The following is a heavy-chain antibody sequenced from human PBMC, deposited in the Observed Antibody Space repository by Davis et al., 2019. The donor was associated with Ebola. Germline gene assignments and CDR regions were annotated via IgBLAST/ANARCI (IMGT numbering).Heavy chain of an antibody. D-gene: IGHD2-2*01. V-gene: IGHV3-7*03. CDR2: IKQDGSVK. Sequence: PGGSLRLSCAASEFTVSSYWMTWVRQSPGKGLEWVANIKQDGSVKKYLDSVEGRFTISRDNAKNSLYLQMNSLRAEDTAVYYCAKGRGGYCSSTTCPNFDYWGQGTLVTVSS. CDR1: EFTVSSYW. CDR3: AKGRGGYCSSTTCPNFDY. J-gene: IGHJ4*02.